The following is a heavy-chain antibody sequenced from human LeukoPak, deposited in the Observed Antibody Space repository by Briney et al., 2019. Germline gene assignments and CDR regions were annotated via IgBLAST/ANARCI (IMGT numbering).Heavy chain of an antibody. Sequence: PSETLSLTCAVYGGSFSGYYWSWIRQPPGKGLEWIGEINHSGSTNYNPSLKSRVTISVDTSKNQFSLKLSSVTAADTAVYYCASSGRRFGIKKAFDIWGQGTMVTASS. D-gene: IGHD3-10*01. J-gene: IGHJ3*02. CDR3: ASSGRRFGIKKAFDI. CDR1: GGSFSGYY. CDR2: INHSGST. V-gene: IGHV4-34*01.